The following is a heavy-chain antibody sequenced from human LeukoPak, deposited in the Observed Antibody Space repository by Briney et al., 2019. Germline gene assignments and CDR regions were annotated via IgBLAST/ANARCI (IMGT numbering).Heavy chain of an antibody. V-gene: IGHV3-30-3*01. CDR2: ISYDGSNK. CDR1: GFTFSSYA. D-gene: IGHD1-26*01. Sequence: PGRSLRLSCAASGFTFSSYAMHWVRQAPGKGLEWVAVISYDGSNKYYADSVKGRFTISRDNSKNTLYLQMNSLRAEDTAVYYCARDPGGSSVFYWGQGTLVTVSS. J-gene: IGHJ4*02. CDR3: ARDPGGSSVFY.